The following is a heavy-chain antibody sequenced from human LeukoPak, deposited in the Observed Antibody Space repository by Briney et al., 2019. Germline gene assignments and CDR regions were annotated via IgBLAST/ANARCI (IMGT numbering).Heavy chain of an antibody. J-gene: IGHJ4*02. V-gene: IGHV3-21*01. CDR2: ISSSSYI. CDR3: ARASSWYASVY. Sequence: KPGGSLRLSCAASGFTFSTYSMNWVRQAPGKGLEWVSSISSSSYIYYADSVKGRFTISRDNAKNSLYLQMNSLRAEDTAVYYCARASSWYASVYWGQGTLVTVSS. CDR1: GFTFSTYS. D-gene: IGHD6-13*01.